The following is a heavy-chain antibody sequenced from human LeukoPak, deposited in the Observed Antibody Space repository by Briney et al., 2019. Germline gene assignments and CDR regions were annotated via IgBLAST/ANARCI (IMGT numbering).Heavy chain of an antibody. Sequence: GGSLRLSCAASGFSFSDYYMNWTRQAPGKGLEWVSYSSSSGSSTYYADSVKGRFTISRDYAKNALFLQMNSLRAEDTAVYYCTAAPNTTPGSLGHWGQGTLVTVSS. CDR2: SSSSGSST. V-gene: IGHV3-11*01. J-gene: IGHJ4*02. CDR3: TAAPNTTPGSLGH. CDR1: GFSFSDYY. D-gene: IGHD6-25*01.